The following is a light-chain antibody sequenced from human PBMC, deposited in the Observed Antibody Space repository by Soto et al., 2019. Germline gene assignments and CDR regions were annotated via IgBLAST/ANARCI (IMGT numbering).Light chain of an antibody. CDR1: SSNIGAGYD. CDR2: GNS. J-gene: IGLJ3*02. V-gene: IGLV1-40*01. Sequence: QSVLTQPPSVSGAPGQRDTISCTGSSSNIGAGYDVHWYQQLPGTAPKRLIYGNSNRPSGVPDRFSGSKSGTSASLAITGLQAEDEADYYCQYYDSSLSGWVFGGGTKLTVL. CDR3: QYYDSSLSGWV.